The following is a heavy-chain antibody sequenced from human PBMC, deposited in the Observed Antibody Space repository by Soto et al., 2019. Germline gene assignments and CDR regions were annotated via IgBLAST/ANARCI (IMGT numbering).Heavy chain of an antibody. J-gene: IGHJ5*02. D-gene: IGHD2-2*01. V-gene: IGHV4-30-2*01. Sequence: PSETLSLTCSVSGGSISSDGSSWSWIRQPPGKGLEWIGYIYDSGSSYYNPSLKSRVTISVDRSKNQFSLKLSSVTAADTAVYYCARVPDRWGQGTLVTVSS. CDR2: IYDSGSS. CDR1: GGSISSDGSS. CDR3: ARVPDR.